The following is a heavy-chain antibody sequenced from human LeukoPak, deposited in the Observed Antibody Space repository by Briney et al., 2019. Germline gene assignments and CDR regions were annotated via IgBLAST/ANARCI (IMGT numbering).Heavy chain of an antibody. CDR1: GGTFSSYA. J-gene: IGHJ3*02. CDR3: ARDRGTAGAFDI. D-gene: IGHD6-13*01. Sequence: SVKVSCKASGGTFSSYAISWVRQAPGQGLEWMGRIIPIFGTANYAQKFQGRVTITTDESTSTAYMELSSLRSEDTAVYYCARDRGTAGAFDIWGHGTMVTVSS. V-gene: IGHV1-69*05. CDR2: IIPIFGTA.